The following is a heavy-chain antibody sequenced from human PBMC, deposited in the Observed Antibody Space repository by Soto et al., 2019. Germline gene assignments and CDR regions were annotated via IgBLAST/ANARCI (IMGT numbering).Heavy chain of an antibody. J-gene: IGHJ4*02. Sequence: ESGGGVVQPGTSLRLSCAASGFTFSGHGMHWVRQAPGKGLEWMAVIWYDGSKKYYGDSVKGRFTISRDNSKNTLFLQMNSLRVEDTAVYYCARGRGGDYGGNSGYYDYWGQGTLVTVSS. V-gene: IGHV3-33*01. CDR1: GFTFSGHG. D-gene: IGHD4-17*01. CDR3: ARGRGGDYGGNSGYYDY. CDR2: IWYDGSKK.